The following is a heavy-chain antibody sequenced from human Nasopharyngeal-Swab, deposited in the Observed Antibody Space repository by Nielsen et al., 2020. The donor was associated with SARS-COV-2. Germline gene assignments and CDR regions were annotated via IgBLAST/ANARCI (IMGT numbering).Heavy chain of an antibody. D-gene: IGHD3-3*01. J-gene: IGHJ6*02. CDR2: ISSSSSYI. V-gene: IGHV3-21*01. CDR3: ARDGLDYDFWSAYFMDV. CDR1: GFTLNNYN. Sequence: GGPLRCSGAASGFTLNNYNFNWVRQAPGKGLEWVSSISSSSSYIYYADSVKGRFTISRDNAKNSLYLQMNSLRAEDTAVYFCARDGLDYDFWSAYFMDVWGQGTTVTVSS.